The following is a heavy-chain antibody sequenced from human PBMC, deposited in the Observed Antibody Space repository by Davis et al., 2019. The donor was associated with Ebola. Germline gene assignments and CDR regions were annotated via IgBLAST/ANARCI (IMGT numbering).Heavy chain of an antibody. Sequence: GESLKISCAGSGFTFSSYSMNWVRQAPGKGLEWVSYISTSSGYTDYADSVKGRFTISRDNAKNSLYLQMNSLRVEDTAVYYCVRDPALVVTGGGWFFGLWGRGTLVTVSS. V-gene: IGHV3-21*05. D-gene: IGHD2-21*02. CDR3: VRDPALVVTGGGWFFGL. CDR2: ISTSSGYT. CDR1: GFTFSSYS. J-gene: IGHJ2*01.